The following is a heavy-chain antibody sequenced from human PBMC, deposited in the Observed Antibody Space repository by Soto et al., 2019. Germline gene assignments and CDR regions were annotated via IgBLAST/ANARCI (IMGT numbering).Heavy chain of an antibody. CDR3: AKARYFDSTGYLYYFDY. D-gene: IGHD3-22*01. CDR1: GFTFSNYA. J-gene: IGHJ4*02. V-gene: IGHV3-23*01. Sequence: EVQLLESGGGLAQPGASLRLSCAASGFTFSNYAMSWVRQAPGKGLEWVSSITGSGDNTYYADSVKGRFTISRDNSKNTLDLQMNSLRAGDTAVYYCAKARYFDSTGYLYYFDYWGQGTLITVSS. CDR2: ITGSGDNT.